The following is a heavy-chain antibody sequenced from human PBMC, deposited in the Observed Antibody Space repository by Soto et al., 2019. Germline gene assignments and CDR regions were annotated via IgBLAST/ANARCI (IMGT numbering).Heavy chain of an antibody. CDR3: AKDRGSGNYGVNAFDI. CDR2: ISGSGGNT. V-gene: IGHV3-23*01. J-gene: IGHJ3*02. CDR1: GFTFSSYA. D-gene: IGHD1-26*01. Sequence: EVQVLESGGGLVQPGGSLRLSCAASGFTFSSYAMSWVRQAPGKGLEWVSTISGSGGNTYYADSVKGRFTISRDNSKNPRYLQMNSLRGEDTAIYYCAKDRGSGNYGVNAFDIWGKGAMVTVSS.